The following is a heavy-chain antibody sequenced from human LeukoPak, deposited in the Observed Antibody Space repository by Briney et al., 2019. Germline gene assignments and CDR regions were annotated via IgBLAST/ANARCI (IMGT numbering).Heavy chain of an antibody. CDR3: AREVVVAAFFDY. V-gene: IGHV3-48*03. D-gene: IGHD2-15*01. Sequence: GGSLRLSCAASGFTFSSYEMNWVRQAPGKGLEWVSYISSSGSTIYYADSVKGRSTISRDNAKNSLYLQMNSLRAEDTAVYYCAREVVVAAFFDYWGQGTLVTVSS. J-gene: IGHJ4*02. CDR1: GFTFSSYE. CDR2: ISSSGSTI.